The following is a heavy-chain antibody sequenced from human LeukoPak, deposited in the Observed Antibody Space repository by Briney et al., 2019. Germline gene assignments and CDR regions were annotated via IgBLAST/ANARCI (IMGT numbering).Heavy chain of an antibody. D-gene: IGHD1-14*01. CDR1: GYTFTSYY. CDR3: ARPEGYDAFDI. CDR2: MYPNSGAT. V-gene: IGHV1-2*02. J-gene: IGHJ3*02. Sequence: GASVKVSCKASGYTFTSYYMHWVRQAPGQGLEWMGYMYPNSGATKYAPKFQGRVTMTRDTSIRTAYMELSSLRSDDTAVYYCARPEGYDAFDIWGQGTMVIVSS.